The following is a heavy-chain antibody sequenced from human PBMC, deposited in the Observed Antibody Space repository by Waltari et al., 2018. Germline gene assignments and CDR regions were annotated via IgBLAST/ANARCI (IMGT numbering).Heavy chain of an antibody. CDR3: ESMTYHYDSDGLLTDVIDL. J-gene: IGHJ3*01. CDR2: LYSAGAT. V-gene: IGHV3-66*02. D-gene: IGHD3-9*01. CDR1: GFSVTNKY. Sequence: DVQVVESGGGLVQPGGSLRLSCAASGFSVTNKYMNWVRQAPGKGLESVSSLYSAGATYYADSVQGRFTVSRDNFRNTLYLQMNSLRAEDTAVYYCESMTYHYDSDGLLTDVIDLWGQGTKVTVSS.